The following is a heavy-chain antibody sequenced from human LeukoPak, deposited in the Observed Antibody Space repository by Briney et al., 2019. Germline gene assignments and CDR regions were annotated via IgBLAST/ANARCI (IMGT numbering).Heavy chain of an antibody. Sequence: GGSLRLSCAASGFTFSSYAMSWVRQAPGKGLEWVSAISGSGGSTYYAESVKGRFTISRDNSKNTLYLQMNSLRAEDTAVYYCAKDDHGGSGWRDYFDYWGQGTLATVSS. D-gene: IGHD6-19*01. CDR3: AKDDHGGSGWRDYFDY. CDR2: ISGSGGST. CDR1: GFTFSSYA. J-gene: IGHJ4*02. V-gene: IGHV3-23*01.